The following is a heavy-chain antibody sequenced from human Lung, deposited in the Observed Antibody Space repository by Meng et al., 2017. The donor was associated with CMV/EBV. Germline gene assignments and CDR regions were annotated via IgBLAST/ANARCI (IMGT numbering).Heavy chain of an antibody. CDR2: ISSDGQNK. Sequence: GESLKISCVVSRVTFRNYAMHWVRQAPGKGPEWVAVISSDGQNKYYADSVKGRFAISRDNLRSTLYLQLSSLRLEDTAVYYCATYSRAPAALLAYFKYWGLGTLVTVSS. D-gene: IGHD2-2*01. V-gene: IGHV3-30*09. CDR1: RVTFRNYA. J-gene: IGHJ4*02. CDR3: ATYSRAPAALLAYFKY.